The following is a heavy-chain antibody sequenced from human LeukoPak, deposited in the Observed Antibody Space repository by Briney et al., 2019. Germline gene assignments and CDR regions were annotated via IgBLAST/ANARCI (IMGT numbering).Heavy chain of an antibody. D-gene: IGHD5-24*01. CDR1: GASNSNQY. CDR2: IYNSGST. CDR3: AVGPNYYCFDY. Sequence: KPSETLSLTCSVSGASNSNQYWSWVRQPPGKGLEWIGYIYNSGSTNNNPSLKSRVTISVDTSKNQFSLKLSSVTSADTAVYYCAVGPNYYCFDYWGQGTLVTVSS. V-gene: IGHV4-59*11. J-gene: IGHJ4*02.